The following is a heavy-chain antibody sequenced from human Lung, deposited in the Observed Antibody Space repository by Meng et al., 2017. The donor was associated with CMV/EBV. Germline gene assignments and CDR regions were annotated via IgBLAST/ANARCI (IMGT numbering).Heavy chain of an antibody. CDR1: GFTFSNY. D-gene: IGHD2-8*02. CDR3: APSVTGVAGG. J-gene: IGHJ4*02. V-gene: IGHV3-23*01. Sequence: GGSXRLSCAASGFTFSNYMNWVRQAPGKGLEWVSTISTTGVNTYYADSVKGRFTISRDNSKNTLYLQMNSLIAEDTAVYYCAPSVTGVAGGWGQGTLVTVSS. CDR2: ISTTGVNT.